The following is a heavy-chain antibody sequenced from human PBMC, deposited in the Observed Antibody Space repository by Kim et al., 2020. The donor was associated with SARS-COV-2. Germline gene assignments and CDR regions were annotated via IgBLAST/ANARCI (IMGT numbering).Heavy chain of an antibody. CDR3: ARDTDCGGDCQDLSGGWFDP. V-gene: IGHV4-30-4*01. CDR2: IYYSGST. Sequence: SETLSLTCTVSGGSISSGDYYWSWIRQPPGKGLEWIGYIYYSGSTYYNPSLKSRVTISVDTSKNQFSLKLSSVTAADTAVYYCARDTDCGGDCQDLSGGWFDPWGQGTLVTVSS. D-gene: IGHD2-21*01. CDR1: GGSISSGDYY. J-gene: IGHJ5*02.